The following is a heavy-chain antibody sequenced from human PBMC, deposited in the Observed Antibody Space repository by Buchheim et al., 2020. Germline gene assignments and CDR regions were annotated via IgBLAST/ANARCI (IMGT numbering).Heavy chain of an antibody. V-gene: IGHV3-30*19. J-gene: IGHJ5*02. CDR1: GFTFSNFG. CDR3: ATNPYREYWFDP. Sequence: QVQLVESGGGVVQPGRSLRLSCAASGFTFSNFGMHWVRQAPGKGLEWMTSISHDGKVIFYTDSVKGRFTISRDNSKNMLYLHMNGLRPDDTAVYYCATNPYREYWFDPWGQGTL. CDR2: ISHDGKVI.